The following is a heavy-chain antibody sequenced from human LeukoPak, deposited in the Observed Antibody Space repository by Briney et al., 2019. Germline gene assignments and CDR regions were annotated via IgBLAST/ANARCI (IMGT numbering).Heavy chain of an antibody. CDR1: GGTFSSYA. V-gene: IGHV1-69*05. CDR3: AREDIVVVGQGYYYYMDV. Sequence: SVKVSCKASGGTFSSYAISWVRQAPGQGLEWMGGIIPIFGTANYAQKFQGRVTITTDESMSTAYMELSSLRSEDTAVYYCAREDIVVVGQGYYYYMDVWGKGTTVTVSS. D-gene: IGHD2-2*01. J-gene: IGHJ6*03. CDR2: IIPIFGTA.